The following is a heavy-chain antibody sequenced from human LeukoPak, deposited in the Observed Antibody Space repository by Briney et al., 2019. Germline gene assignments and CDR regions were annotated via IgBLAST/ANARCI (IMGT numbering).Heavy chain of an antibody. J-gene: IGHJ5*02. V-gene: IGHV1-3*01. D-gene: IGHD3-10*01. CDR1: GYTFTSYA. CDR3: ARCVVVPGVIEVWFDP. CDR2: INAGNGNT. Sequence: ASVKVSCKASGYTFTSYAMHWVRQAPGQRLEWMGWINAGNGNTKYSQKFQGRVTITRDTSASTAYMELSSLRSEDTAVYYCARCVVVPGVIEVWFDPWGQGTLVTVSS.